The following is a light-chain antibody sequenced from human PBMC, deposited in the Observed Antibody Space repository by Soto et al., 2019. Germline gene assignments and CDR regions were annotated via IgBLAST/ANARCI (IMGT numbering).Light chain of an antibody. J-gene: IGKJ3*01. Sequence: ESVLTQSPATLSLSPGERATLSCRASQSVSSYLAWYQQKPGQAPRLLIYDASNRATGIPARFSGSGSGTDFTLTISSLGPEDFAVYYCQQRSNPGGTFTFGPGTKVDIK. V-gene: IGKV3-11*01. CDR2: DAS. CDR1: QSVSSY. CDR3: QQRSNPGGTFT.